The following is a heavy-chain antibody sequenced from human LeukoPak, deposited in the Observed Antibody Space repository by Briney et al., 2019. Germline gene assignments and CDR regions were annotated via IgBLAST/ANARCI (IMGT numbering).Heavy chain of an antibody. CDR2: IKEDGSDK. CDR3: AKESSSSWPDAFDI. V-gene: IGHV3-7*03. Sequence: GGSLRLSCAASGFTFSSYWMNWVRQAPGKGLEWVASIKEDGSDKYYVDSVKGRFTISRDNAKNSLYLQMNSLRAEDTAVYYCAKESSSSWPDAFDIWGQGTMVTVSS. CDR1: GFTFSSYW. J-gene: IGHJ3*02. D-gene: IGHD6-13*01.